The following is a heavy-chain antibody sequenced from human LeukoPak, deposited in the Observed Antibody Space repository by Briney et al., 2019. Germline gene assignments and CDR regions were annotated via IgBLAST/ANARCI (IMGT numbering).Heavy chain of an antibody. CDR2: MNPNSGNT. J-gene: IGHJ4*02. V-gene: IGHV1-8*02. Sequence: ASVKVSCKASGYTFTSYDINWVRQATGQGLEWMGWMNPNSGNTGYAQKFQGRVTMTRNTSISTAYMELSSLRSEDTAVYYCARGAVDDYGGNSALGYWGQGTLVTVSS. CDR3: ARGAVDDYGGNSALGY. D-gene: IGHD4-23*01. CDR1: GYTFTSYD.